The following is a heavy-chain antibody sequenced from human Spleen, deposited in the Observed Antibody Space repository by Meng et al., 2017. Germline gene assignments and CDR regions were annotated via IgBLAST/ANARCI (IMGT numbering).Heavy chain of an antibody. CDR2: ISSSSSYI. Sequence: GESLKISCAASGFTFSSYSMNWVRQAPGKGLEWVSSISSSSSYIYYADSVKGRFTISRDNAKNSLYLQMNSLRAEDTAVYYCARDESLDYDILTSYNLQRCWFDPWGQGTLVTVSS. V-gene: IGHV3-21*01. J-gene: IGHJ5*02. CDR3: ARDESLDYDILTSYNLQRCWFDP. D-gene: IGHD3-9*01. CDR1: GFTFSSYS.